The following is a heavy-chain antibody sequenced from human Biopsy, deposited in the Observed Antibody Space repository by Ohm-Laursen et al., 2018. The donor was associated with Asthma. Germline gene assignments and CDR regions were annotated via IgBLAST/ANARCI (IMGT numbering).Heavy chain of an antibody. V-gene: IGHV3-23*01. CDR2: ISSGGGTI. J-gene: IGHJ4*02. Sequence: SLRLSCTAATGFTLSSYAIHWVRQAPGKGLEWVSVISSGGGTIDYADSVKGRFTISRNISTNTVYLQMDSLSAEDTAVYYCAKDFRGIAVAGDRGFDYWGQGTLVTVSS. CDR1: GFTLSSYA. D-gene: IGHD6-19*01. CDR3: AKDFRGIAVAGDRGFDY.